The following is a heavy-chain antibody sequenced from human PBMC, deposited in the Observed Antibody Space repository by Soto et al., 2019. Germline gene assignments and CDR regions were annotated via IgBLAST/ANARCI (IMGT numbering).Heavy chain of an antibody. V-gene: IGHV4-34*01. J-gene: IGHJ5*02. D-gene: IGHD2-2*01. CDR3: ARGGIVVVPAAMRFAWFDP. Sequence: SETLSLTCAVYGGSFSGYYWSWIRQPPGKGLEWIGEINHSGSTNYNPSLKSRVTISVDTSKNQFSLKLSSVTAADTAVHYCARGGIVVVPAAMRFAWFDPWGQGTLVTVSS. CDR1: GGSFSGYY. CDR2: INHSGST.